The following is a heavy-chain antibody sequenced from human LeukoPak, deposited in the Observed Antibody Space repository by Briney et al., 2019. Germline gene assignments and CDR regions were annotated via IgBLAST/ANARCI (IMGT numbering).Heavy chain of an antibody. CDR2: IYTSEST. CDR1: GGSISSSNYY. V-gene: IGHV4-61*02. Sequence: SETLSLTCSVSGGSISSSNYYWSWIRQPAGKGLEWIGRIYTSESTNYNPSLKSRVTISVDTSRNQFSLKLSSVTAADTAVYYCARIRFLEWFFDYWGQGTLVTVSS. D-gene: IGHD3-3*01. CDR3: ARIRFLEWFFDY. J-gene: IGHJ4*02.